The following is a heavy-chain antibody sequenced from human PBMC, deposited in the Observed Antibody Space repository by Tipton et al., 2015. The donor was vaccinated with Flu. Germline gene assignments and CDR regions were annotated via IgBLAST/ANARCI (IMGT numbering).Heavy chain of an antibody. V-gene: IGHV3-23*01. J-gene: IGHJ4*02. D-gene: IGHD2/OR15-2a*01. CDR3: ARGRGYCVTTTCLLPFDF. CDR2: ISGRGVNT. Sequence: SGVTFSNYAMGWVRQAPGKGLEWVSAISGRGVNTFYADSVKGRFTISRDNSKNTVFLQMNSLGAEDTAVYYCARGRGYCVTTTCLLPFDFWGQGTLVTVSS. CDR1: GVTFSNYA.